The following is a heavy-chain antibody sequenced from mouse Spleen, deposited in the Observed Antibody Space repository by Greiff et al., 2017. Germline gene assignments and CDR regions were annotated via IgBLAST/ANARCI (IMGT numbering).Heavy chain of an antibody. CDR2: ISYDGSN. CDR3: AKHDGYYFDY. CDR1: GYSITSGYY. Sequence: EVQRVESGPGLVKPSQSLSLTCSVTGYSITSGYYWNWIRQFPGNKLEWMGYISYDGSNNYNPSLKNRISITRDTSKNQFFLKLNSVTTEDTATYYCAKHDGYYFDYWGQGTTLTVSS. D-gene: IGHD2-3*01. J-gene: IGHJ2*01. V-gene: IGHV3-6*01.